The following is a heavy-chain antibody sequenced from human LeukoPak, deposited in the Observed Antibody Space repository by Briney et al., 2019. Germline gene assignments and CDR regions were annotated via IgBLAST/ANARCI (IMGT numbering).Heavy chain of an antibody. V-gene: IGHV1-69*13. CDR3: ARGGLLSRWGI. J-gene: IGHJ4*02. CDR2: IIPIFGTA. Sequence: ASVKVSCKASGYTFTSYGISWVRQAPGQGLEWMGGIIPIFGTANYAQKFQGRVTITADESTSTAYMELSSLRSEDTAVYYCARGGLLSRWGIWGQGTLVTVSS. CDR1: GYTFTSYG. D-gene: IGHD5-24*01.